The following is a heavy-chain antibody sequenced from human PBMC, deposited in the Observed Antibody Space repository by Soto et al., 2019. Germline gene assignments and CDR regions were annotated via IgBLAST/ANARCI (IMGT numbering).Heavy chain of an antibody. J-gene: IGHJ6*02. D-gene: IGHD3-10*01. Sequence: ASVKVSCKASGYTFTSYGISWVRQAPGQGLEWMGWISAYNGNTSYAQKLQGRVTMTTDTSTSTAYMELRSLRSDDTAVYYCASGIFKTYYYGSGSYSHYYYYGMDVWGQGTTVTVSS. CDR2: ISAYNGNT. CDR1: GYTFTSYG. V-gene: IGHV1-18*01. CDR3: ASGIFKTYYYGSGSYSHYYYYGMDV.